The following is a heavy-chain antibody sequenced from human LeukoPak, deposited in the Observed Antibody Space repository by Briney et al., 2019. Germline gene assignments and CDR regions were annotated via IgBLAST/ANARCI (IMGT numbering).Heavy chain of an antibody. D-gene: IGHD6-13*01. Sequence: PGGSLRLSCAASGFTFSSYGMHWVRQAPGKGLEWVAFIRYDGSNKYYADSVKGRFTISRDNSKNTLYLQMNSLRAEDTAVYYCAKENIGSSWYLVRPDYYMDVWGKGTTVTVSS. CDR2: IRYDGSNK. V-gene: IGHV3-30*02. CDR3: AKENIGSSWYLVRPDYYMDV. J-gene: IGHJ6*03. CDR1: GFTFSSYG.